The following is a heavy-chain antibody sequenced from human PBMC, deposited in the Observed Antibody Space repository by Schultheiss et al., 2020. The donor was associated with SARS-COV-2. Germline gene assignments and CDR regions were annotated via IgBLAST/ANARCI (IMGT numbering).Heavy chain of an antibody. CDR3: ARQRQQLVRY. CDR1: GYSISSGYY. D-gene: IGHD6-13*01. CDR2: IYYSGST. J-gene: IGHJ4*02. V-gene: IGHV4-38-2*02. Sequence: SQTLSLTCTVSGYSISSGYYWGWIRQPPGKGLEWIGSIYYSGSTYYNPYLKSRVTISVDTSKKQLSLKLSSVTAADTAVYYCARQRQQLVRYWGQGTLVTVSS.